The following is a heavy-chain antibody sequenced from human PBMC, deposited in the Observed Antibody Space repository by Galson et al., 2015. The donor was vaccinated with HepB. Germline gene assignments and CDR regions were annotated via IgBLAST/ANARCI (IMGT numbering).Heavy chain of an antibody. D-gene: IGHD5-24*01. CDR2: IIPIFGTA. CDR3: ARDLRDGYNRVGHYYYYGMDV. Sequence: SVKVSCKASGGTFSSYAISWVRQAPGQGLEWMGGIIPIFGTANYAQKFQGRVTITADESTSTAYMELSSLRSEDTAVYYCARDLRDGYNRVGHYYYYGMDVWGQGTTVTVSS. J-gene: IGHJ6*02. CDR1: GGTFSSYA. V-gene: IGHV1-69*13.